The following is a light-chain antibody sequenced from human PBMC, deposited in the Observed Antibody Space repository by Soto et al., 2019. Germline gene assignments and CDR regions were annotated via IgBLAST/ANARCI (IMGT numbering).Light chain of an antibody. CDR2: DAS. CDR1: KSLNTY. CDR3: QQYTSDIYT. Sequence: DIQLTQSPSTLSASVGDTVTISCRASKSLNTYLAWYQQKPGRAPKLLIYDASSLKTGVPSRFSGTGSGTAFSLTISSLQPDDFAPYHCQQYTSDIYTFGQGTKLQ. V-gene: IGKV1-5*01. J-gene: IGKJ2*01.